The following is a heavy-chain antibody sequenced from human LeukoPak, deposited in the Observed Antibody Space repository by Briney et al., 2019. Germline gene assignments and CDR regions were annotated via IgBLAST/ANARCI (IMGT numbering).Heavy chain of an antibody. CDR2: ISYDGSNK. J-gene: IGHJ5*02. CDR3: ARGPAPSGYYKYNWFDP. Sequence: GGSLRLSCAASGFTFSSYAMHWVRQAPGKGLEWVAVISYDGSNKYYADSVKGRFTISRDNSKNTLYLQMNSLRAEDTAVYYCARGPAPSGYYKYNWFDPWGQGTLVTVSS. D-gene: IGHD3-22*01. V-gene: IGHV3-30-3*01. CDR1: GFTFSSYA.